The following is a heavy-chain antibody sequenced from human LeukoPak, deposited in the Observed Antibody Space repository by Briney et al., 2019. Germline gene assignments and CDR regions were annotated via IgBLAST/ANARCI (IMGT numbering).Heavy chain of an antibody. D-gene: IGHD4-23*01. CDR1: GFSFSLYG. Sequence: GGSLRLSCAASGFSFSLYGMQWVRQAPDKGLEWVAYMGYNGGKIHYSDSVKGRFTISRDNSKNTLFLQMNSLRAEDTAVYHCAKVAGNIYYFDYWGQGALVTVSS. J-gene: IGHJ4*02. CDR3: AKVAGNIYYFDY. V-gene: IGHV3-30*02. CDR2: MGYNGGKI.